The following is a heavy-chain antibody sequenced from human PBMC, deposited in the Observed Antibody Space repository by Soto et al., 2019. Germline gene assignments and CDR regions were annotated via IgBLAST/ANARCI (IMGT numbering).Heavy chain of an antibody. D-gene: IGHD2-15*01. V-gene: IGHV4-39*01. CDR3: APLSVSLSGPYGIHV. CDR1: GGSISSSDYY. CDR2: MLYSGLT. Sequence: SETLSLTCTVSGGSISSSDYYWAWIRQPPGKGLEWIGSMLYSGLTYYNPSLKSRVTLPVDTSKNQFSVRLNSVTASDTAVYYCAPLSVSLSGPYGIHVWGQGTTVTVSS. J-gene: IGHJ6*02.